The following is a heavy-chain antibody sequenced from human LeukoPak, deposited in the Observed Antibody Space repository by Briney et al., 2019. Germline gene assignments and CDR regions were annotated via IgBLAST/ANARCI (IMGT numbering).Heavy chain of an antibody. D-gene: IGHD3-10*01. CDR2: IHRSGST. Sequence: PSETLSLTCAVYGESFSGYYWSWIRQPPGKGLEWIGEIHRSGSTNYNPSLKSRVTISVDTSKNQFSLKLSSVTAADTAVYYCARVERYYGSGFDPWGQGTLVTVSS. CDR3: ARVERYYGSGFDP. V-gene: IGHV4-34*01. J-gene: IGHJ5*02. CDR1: GESFSGYY.